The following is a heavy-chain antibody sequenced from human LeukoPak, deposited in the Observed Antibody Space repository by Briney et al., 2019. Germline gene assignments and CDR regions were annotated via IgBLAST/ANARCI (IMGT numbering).Heavy chain of an antibody. Sequence: GRSLRLSCAASGFTFSSYSMNWVRQAPGKGLEWVSYISSSSSTIYYADSVKGRFTISRDNAKNSLYLQMNSLRAEDTAVYYCARGGYSSGWYLSPVPLPFDYWGQGTLVTVSS. CDR2: ISSSSSTI. J-gene: IGHJ4*02. CDR1: GFTFSSYS. D-gene: IGHD6-19*01. CDR3: ARGGYSSGWYLSPVPLPFDY. V-gene: IGHV3-48*01.